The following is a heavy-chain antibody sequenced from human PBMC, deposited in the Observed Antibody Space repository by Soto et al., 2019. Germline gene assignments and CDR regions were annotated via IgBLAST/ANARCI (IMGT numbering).Heavy chain of an antibody. V-gene: IGHV3-23*01. CDR3: VSWVSPHFDY. CDR2: IPPIGYST. Sequence: EVQLLESGGGLVQPGGSLRLSCAVSGLTFRNHAMSWVRQAPGKGLEWVSTIPPIGYSTHYAGSVEGRFTISRDDSKSTLDLQMNSLRADDTAVYYCVSWVSPHFDYWGQGTLVSVSS. J-gene: IGHJ4*02. CDR1: GLTFRNHA. D-gene: IGHD2-8*01.